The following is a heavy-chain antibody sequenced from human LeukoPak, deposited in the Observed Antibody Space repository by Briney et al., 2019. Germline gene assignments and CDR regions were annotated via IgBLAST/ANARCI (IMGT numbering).Heavy chain of an antibody. V-gene: IGHV4-4*07. D-gene: IGHD2-15*01. Sequence: PSETLSLTCTVSGGSISSYYWSWIRQPAGKGLEWIGRISSSGSTDYNPSLKSRVTMSVDTSKTQFSLKLSSVTAADTAVHYCAREGRSSTPGYWGQGTLVTVSS. CDR1: GGSISSYY. CDR3: AREGRSSTPGY. CDR2: ISSSGST. J-gene: IGHJ4*02.